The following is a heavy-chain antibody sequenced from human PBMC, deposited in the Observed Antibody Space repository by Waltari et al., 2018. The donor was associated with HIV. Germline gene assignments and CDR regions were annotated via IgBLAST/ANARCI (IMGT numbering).Heavy chain of an antibody. CDR1: GYTFSAYT. CDR2: ISGYKGNT. J-gene: IGHJ6*02. D-gene: IGHD3-10*01. V-gene: IGHV1-18*01. CDR3: ARGVSIVRGVMIRGHMDV. Sequence: VQLVQSGAEMRKPGASVKVSCRASGYTFSAYTISWVRKAPGQGLEWMGWISGYKGNTNYAQKFQGRVNMTTDTSTSTAHMELRSLRSDDTAVYYCARGVSIVRGVMIRGHMDVWGQGTTVTVSS.